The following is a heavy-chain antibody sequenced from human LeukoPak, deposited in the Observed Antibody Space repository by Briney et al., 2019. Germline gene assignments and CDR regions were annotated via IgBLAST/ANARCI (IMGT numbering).Heavy chain of an antibody. V-gene: IGHV3-23*01. D-gene: IGHD3-22*01. Sequence: GGSLRLSCAASGFTFSTYAMTWVRQAPGKGLEWVSAISGNGDSTYYADSVKGRFTISRDNSKNTLYLQMNSLRAEDTAVYYCARAVDSSGYYYDYWGQGTLVTVSS. J-gene: IGHJ4*02. CDR1: GFTFSTYA. CDR3: ARAVDSSGYYYDY. CDR2: ISGNGDST.